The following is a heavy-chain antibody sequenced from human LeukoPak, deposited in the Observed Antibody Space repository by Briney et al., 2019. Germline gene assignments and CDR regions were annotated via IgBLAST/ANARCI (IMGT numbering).Heavy chain of an antibody. D-gene: IGHD4-17*01. V-gene: IGHV3-23*01. CDR3: ATGDYGAFDI. J-gene: IGHJ3*02. Sequence: GGSLTLSCAASGFTFSSYAMSWIRQAPGKGREWVSATSGSGGSTYYADSVKGRFTTSRDNSKNTLYLQMSSVRAEDTAVYYCATGDYGAFDIWGQGTMVTVSS. CDR2: TSGSGGST. CDR1: GFTFSSYA.